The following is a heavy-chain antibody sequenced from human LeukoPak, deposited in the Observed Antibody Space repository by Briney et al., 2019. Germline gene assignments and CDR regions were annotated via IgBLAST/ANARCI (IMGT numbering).Heavy chain of an antibody. CDR3: ARQSIAAAFGY. CDR1: GGSSSGYY. Sequence: SETLSLTCAVYGGSSSGYYWSWIRQPPGKGLEWIGEINHSGSTNYNPSLKSRVTISVDTSKNQFSLKLSSVTAADTAVYYCARQSIAAAFGYRGQGTLVTVSS. V-gene: IGHV4-34*01. CDR2: INHSGST. J-gene: IGHJ4*02. D-gene: IGHD6-13*01.